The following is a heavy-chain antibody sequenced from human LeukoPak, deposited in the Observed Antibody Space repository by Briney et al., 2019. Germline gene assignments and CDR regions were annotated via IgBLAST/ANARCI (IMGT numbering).Heavy chain of an antibody. Sequence: GGSLRLSCAASGFTFSSYAMHWVRQAPGKGLEWVAVISYDGSNKYYADSVKGRFTISRDNSKNTLYLQMNSLRAEDTAVYYCARDGVVRGDGLAFDIWGQGTMVTVSS. CDR1: GFTFSSYA. D-gene: IGHD3-10*01. CDR2: ISYDGSNK. J-gene: IGHJ3*02. CDR3: ARDGVVRGDGLAFDI. V-gene: IGHV3-30*14.